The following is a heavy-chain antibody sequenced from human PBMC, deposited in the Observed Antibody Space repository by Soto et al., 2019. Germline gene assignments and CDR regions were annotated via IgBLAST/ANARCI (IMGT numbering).Heavy chain of an antibody. V-gene: IGHV4-4*02. D-gene: IGHD3-22*01. J-gene: IGHJ6*02. Sequence: PSETLSLTCAVSGASISSSNWWSWVRHPPGKGLEWIGDIYHDGSTNRNPSLKSRATISVDKSKNQFSLRLTSVTAADTAVYYCARHYYYATHYYYAMDVWGQGTTVTVSS. CDR1: GASISSSNW. CDR2: IYHDGST. CDR3: ARHYYYATHYYYAMDV.